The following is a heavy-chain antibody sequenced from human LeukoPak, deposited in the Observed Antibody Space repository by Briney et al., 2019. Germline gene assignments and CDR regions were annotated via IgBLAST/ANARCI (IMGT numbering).Heavy chain of an antibody. V-gene: IGHV3-21*01. CDR2: ISSSSSYI. CDR3: ARGVVRYFDY. CDR1: GFPFSSYA. Sequence: GGSLRLSCAASGFPFSSYAMNWVRQAPGKGLEWVSSISSSSSYIYYADSVKGRFTISRDNAKNSLYLQMNSLRAEDTAVYYCARGVVRYFDYWGQGALVTVSS. J-gene: IGHJ4*02. D-gene: IGHD3-9*01.